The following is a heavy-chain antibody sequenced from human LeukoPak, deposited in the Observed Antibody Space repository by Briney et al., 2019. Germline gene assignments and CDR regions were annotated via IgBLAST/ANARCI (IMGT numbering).Heavy chain of an antibody. D-gene: IGHD3-3*01. CDR1: GFSVISNS. Sequence: GGSLRLSCAASGFSVISNSMSWVRQAPGKGLQWVSTISSGGNTYYADSVKGRFTISRHNPKNTLFLQMNSLRDEDTAVYYCAREAYYDFWSGYRDPYYYGMDVWGQGILVTVSS. V-gene: IGHV3-53*04. J-gene: IGHJ6*02. CDR2: ISSGGNT. CDR3: AREAYYDFWSGYRDPYYYGMDV.